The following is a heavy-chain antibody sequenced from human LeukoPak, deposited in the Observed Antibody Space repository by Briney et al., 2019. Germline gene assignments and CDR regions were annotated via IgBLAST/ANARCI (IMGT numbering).Heavy chain of an antibody. CDR2: IHPPDSDT. Sequence: GESLKISWLASGYSFTIYWICCVRQMPGKGLEWMGIIHPPDSDTRYSPSFQGQVTISADKSISTAYLQWNSLKASDTAMYYCARWGVKCSGENRDHLYCFDPWGQGTLVNVPS. V-gene: IGHV5-51*01. D-gene: IGHD2-15*01. J-gene: IGHJ5*02. CDR1: GYSFTIYW. CDR3: ARWGVKCSGENRDHLYCFDP.